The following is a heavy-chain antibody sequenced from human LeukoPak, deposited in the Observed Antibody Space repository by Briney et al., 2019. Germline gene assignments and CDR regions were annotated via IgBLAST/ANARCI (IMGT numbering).Heavy chain of an antibody. D-gene: IGHD2-15*01. V-gene: IGHV1-2*02. CDR2: INPNSGGT. J-gene: IGHJ4*02. CDR3: ATLPYCSGGSCYSGFDY. CDR1: GYTFTGYY. Sequence: ASVKVSCKASGYTFTGYYMHWVRQAPGQGLEWMGWINPNSGGTNYAQKFQGRVTMTRDTSISTAYMELSRLRSDDTAVYYCATLPYCSGGSCYSGFDYWGREPWSPSPQ.